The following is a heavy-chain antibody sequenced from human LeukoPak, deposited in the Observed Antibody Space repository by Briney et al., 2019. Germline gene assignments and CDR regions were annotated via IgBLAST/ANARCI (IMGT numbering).Heavy chain of an antibody. D-gene: IGHD6-13*01. CDR3: ARGPAAADY. CDR1: GYTFTSYF. CDR2: INPSGGST. J-gene: IGHJ4*02. V-gene: IGHV1-46*01. Sequence: ASVKVSCKASGYTFTSYFMHWVRQAPGQGPEWMGLINPSGGSTSYAQKFQGRVTMTRDTSTSTAYMELRSLRSDDTAVYYCARGPAAADYWGQGTLVTVSS.